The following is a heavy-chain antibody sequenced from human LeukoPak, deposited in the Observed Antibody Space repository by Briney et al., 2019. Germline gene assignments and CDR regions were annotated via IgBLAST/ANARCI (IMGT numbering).Heavy chain of an antibody. D-gene: IGHD3/OR15-3a*01. CDR2: IYSGNTI. Sequence: GGSLRLSCVVSGFSVSNNYVSWVRQAPGKGLEWVSVIYSGNTIKYADSVKGRFTISRDNSKNTVYLQMSSLRAEDTALYHCATIGTGDYRDDSWGQGTLVTVSS. CDR3: ATIGTGDYRDDS. J-gene: IGHJ5*01. V-gene: IGHV3-66*01. CDR1: GFSVSNNY.